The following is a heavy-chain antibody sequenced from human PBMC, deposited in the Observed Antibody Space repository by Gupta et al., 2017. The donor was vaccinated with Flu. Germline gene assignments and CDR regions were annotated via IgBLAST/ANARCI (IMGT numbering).Heavy chain of an antibody. J-gene: IGHJ4*02. CDR1: GFTLSSHD. CDR3: ARGHWDN. Sequence: EVQLVESGGGSVQPGGSLRLSCVASGFTLSSHDMSWVCQAPGRRLEWVSFISPSATIYYGDPVRGRFTISRDNAKNSLYLQMSGLRDEDTAVYYCARGHWDNWGQGTLVTVSS. CDR2: ISPSATI. V-gene: IGHV3-48*03.